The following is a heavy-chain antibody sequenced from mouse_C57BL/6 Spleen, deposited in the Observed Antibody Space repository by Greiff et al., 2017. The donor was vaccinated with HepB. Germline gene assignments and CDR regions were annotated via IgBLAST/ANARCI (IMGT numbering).Heavy chain of an antibody. CDR1: GFTFSSYA. V-gene: IGHV5-4*01. J-gene: IGHJ4*01. CDR3: ASALRDYYAMDY. CDR2: ISDGGSYT. Sequence: EVQLVESGGGLVKPGGSLKLSCAASGFTFSSYAMSWVRQTPEKRLEWVATISDGGSYTYYPDNVKGRFTISRDNAKNNLYLQMSHLKSEDTAMYYCASALRDYYAMDYWGQGTSVTVSS. D-gene: IGHD1-1*01.